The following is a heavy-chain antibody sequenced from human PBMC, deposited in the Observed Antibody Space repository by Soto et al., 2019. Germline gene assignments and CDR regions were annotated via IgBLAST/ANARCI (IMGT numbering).Heavy chain of an antibody. CDR2: IHHSGGT. Sequence: PSETLSLTCSVSGDPVSSGSYFWSWIRQAPGKGLEWIGYIHHSGGTSYNPSLKSLVAISVDTSKNQFSLKVDSVTAADTAVYYCARGLLAYCGGDCALFDSWGQGIMVTVSS. CDR3: ARGLLAYCGGDCALFDS. D-gene: IGHD2-21*02. V-gene: IGHV4-61*01. CDR1: GDPVSSGSYF. J-gene: IGHJ4*02.